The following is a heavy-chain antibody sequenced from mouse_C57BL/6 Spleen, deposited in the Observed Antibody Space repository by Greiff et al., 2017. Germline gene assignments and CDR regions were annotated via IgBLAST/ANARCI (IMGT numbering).Heavy chain of an antibody. Sequence: QVQLQQSGPGLVQPSQSLSITCTVSGFSLTSYGVHWVRQSPGKGLEWLGVIWSGGSTDYNAAFISRLSISKDNSKSQVFFKMNSLQADDTAIYYCAGSVLGYFDYWGQGTTLTVSS. V-gene: IGHV2-2*01. CDR2: IWSGGST. D-gene: IGHD3-1*01. CDR1: GFSLTSYG. J-gene: IGHJ2*01. CDR3: AGSVLGYFDY.